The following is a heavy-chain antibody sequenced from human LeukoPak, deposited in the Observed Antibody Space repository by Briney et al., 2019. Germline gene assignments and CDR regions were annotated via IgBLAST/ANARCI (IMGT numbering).Heavy chain of an antibody. J-gene: IGHJ5*02. D-gene: IGHD3-22*01. CDR3: ARGTYYYDSSNREDWFDP. Sequence: SETLPLTCTVSGGSISGYYLSWIRQPPGKGLEWIGYIYYSGNTNYNPSLKSRVTISVDTSKNQFSLKLSSVTAADTAVYFCARGTYYYDSSNREDWFDPWGQGTLVTVSS. CDR1: GGSISGYY. CDR2: IYYSGNT. V-gene: IGHV4-59*01.